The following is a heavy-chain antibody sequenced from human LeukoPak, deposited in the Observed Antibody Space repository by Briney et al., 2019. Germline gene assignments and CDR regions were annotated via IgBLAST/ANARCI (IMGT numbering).Heavy chain of an antibody. V-gene: IGHV1-69*06. CDR2: IIPIFGTA. J-gene: IGHJ4*02. D-gene: IGHD4-17*01. CDR3: ARGRYGDYAVRNEGVFDY. Sequence: GASVKVSCKASGYTFTSYGISWVRQAPGQGLEWMGGIIPIFGTANYAQKFQGRVTITADKSTSTAYMELSSLRSEDTAVYYCARGRYGDYAVRNEGVFDYWGQGTLVTVSS. CDR1: GYTFTSYG.